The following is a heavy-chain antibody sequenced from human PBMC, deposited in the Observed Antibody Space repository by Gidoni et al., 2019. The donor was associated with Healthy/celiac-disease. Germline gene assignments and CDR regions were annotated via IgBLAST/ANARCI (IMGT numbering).Heavy chain of an antibody. CDR1: GYTFTSYG. Sequence: QVQLVQSGAEVKKPGASVKVSCKASGYTFTSYGIRWVRQDPGQGLDGMGWISAYNGNTNYAQKLQGRVTMTTDTSTSTAYMELRSLRSDDTAVYYCARDGGGATYYYYGMDVWGQGTTVTVSS. V-gene: IGHV1-18*01. CDR3: ARDGGGATYYYYGMDV. CDR2: ISAYNGNT. J-gene: IGHJ6*02. D-gene: IGHD1-26*01.